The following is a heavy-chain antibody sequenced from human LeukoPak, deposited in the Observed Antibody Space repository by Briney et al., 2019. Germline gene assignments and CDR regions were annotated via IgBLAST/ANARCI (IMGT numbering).Heavy chain of an antibody. CDR1: GFTFSTYT. D-gene: IGHD1-26*01. V-gene: IGHV3-64*01. J-gene: IGHJ5*02. CDR3: ARAAVGATTFNWFDP. Sequence: GGSLRLSCAASGFTFSTYTMHWVRQAPGKGLEYVSPISGNGGSTYYGNSVKGRFTISRDNSKNTVYLQMGSLRAEDMGVYYCARAAVGATTFNWFDPWGQGTLVTVSS. CDR2: ISGNGGST.